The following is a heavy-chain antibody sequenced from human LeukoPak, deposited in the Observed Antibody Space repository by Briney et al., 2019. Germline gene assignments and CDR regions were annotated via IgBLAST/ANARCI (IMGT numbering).Heavy chain of an antibody. J-gene: IGHJ4*02. D-gene: IGHD6-19*01. CDR3: ARDDRSSGWSIAYYY. V-gene: IGHV1-2*02. CDR1: GYTFTGYY. Sequence: ASVKVSCKASGYTFTGYYMHWVRQAPGQGLEWMGWINPNSGGTNYAQKFQGRVTMTRDTSISTAYMELSRLRSDDTAVYYCARDDRSSGWSIAYYYWGQGTLVTVSS. CDR2: INPNSGGT.